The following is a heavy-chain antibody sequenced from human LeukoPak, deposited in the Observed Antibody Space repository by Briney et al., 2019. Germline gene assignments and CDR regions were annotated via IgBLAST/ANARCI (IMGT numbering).Heavy chain of an antibody. CDR3: ARDPYYGALDV. Sequence: GGSLRLSCAASGFTFSTYSINWVRQAPERGLEWVAKISQDGSATYPVNSVKGRFTISRDNAKNSLYLQMNNLRDDDSAVYFCARDPYYGALDVWGPGTLVIVSS. D-gene: IGHD3-22*01. CDR1: GFTFSTYS. V-gene: IGHV3-7*05. J-gene: IGHJ4*02. CDR2: ISQDGSAT.